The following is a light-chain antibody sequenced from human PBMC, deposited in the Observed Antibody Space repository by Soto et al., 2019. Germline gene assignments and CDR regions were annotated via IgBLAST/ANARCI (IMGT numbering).Light chain of an antibody. CDR3: QQYETYFRYT. CDR2: DGY. J-gene: IGKJ2*01. V-gene: IGKV1-5*01. CDR1: QTINSK. Sequence: DIQMTQSPSTLSASVGDRVNMTCRASQTINSKLAWYQKKPGQAPKLLIFDGYNLESGVPSRFSGSGSGTEFTLSIGSLQPDDFATYYCQQYETYFRYTFGQGTKLDIK.